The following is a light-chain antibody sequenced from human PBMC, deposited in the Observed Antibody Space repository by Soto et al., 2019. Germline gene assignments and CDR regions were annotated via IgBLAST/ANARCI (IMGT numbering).Light chain of an antibody. Sequence: EIVMTQSPATLSVSPGERATLSCRASQSISGNLAWYQQKPGQAPRLLIYGASTRATGIPAKFSGSGSGTEFTLTISSLQSEDFAVYYCQQYNNWPPWTFGQGTKVEIK. CDR3: QQYNNWPPWT. CDR2: GAS. V-gene: IGKV3-15*01. CDR1: QSISGN. J-gene: IGKJ1*01.